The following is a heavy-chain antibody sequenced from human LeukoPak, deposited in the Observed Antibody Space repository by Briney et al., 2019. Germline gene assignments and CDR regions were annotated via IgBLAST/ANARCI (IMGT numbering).Heavy chain of an antibody. Sequence: PGRSLRLSCAASGFTFSSYGMHWVRQAPGKGLEWVAVISYDGSNKYYADSVKGRFTISRDNSKNTLYLQMNSLRAEDTAVYYCAKDDLHIVVVTAPSNWGQGTLVTVSS. CDR3: AKDDLHIVVVTAPSN. CDR2: ISYDGSNK. J-gene: IGHJ4*02. CDR1: GFTFSSYG. V-gene: IGHV3-30*18. D-gene: IGHD2-21*02.